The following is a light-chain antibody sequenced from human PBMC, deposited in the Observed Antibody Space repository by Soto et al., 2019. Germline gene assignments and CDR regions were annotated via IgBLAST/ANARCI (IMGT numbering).Light chain of an antibody. CDR1: QSVRSD. Sequence: EIVMTQSPATLSVSPGERATLSCRASQSVRSDLAWSPQKPGQAPRLRSEGASPRATGIQARCSGRGAGTECTRTSNSLKSEDCAVYYGQQYKNWPRTVGQGTKVEIK. V-gene: IGKV3-15*01. CDR2: GAS. J-gene: IGKJ1*01. CDR3: QQYKNWPRT.